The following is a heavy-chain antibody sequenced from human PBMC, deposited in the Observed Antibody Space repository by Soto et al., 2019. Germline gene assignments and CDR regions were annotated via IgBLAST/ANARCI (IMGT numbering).Heavy chain of an antibody. CDR3: ARCGSSGYYGMDV. D-gene: IGHD3-22*01. V-gene: IGHV1-18*04. CDR1: GYTFTSYG. Sequence: ASVKVSCKASGYTFTSYGINWVRKAPGQGLEWMGWISAYDRNTNYAQKLQGRVTMTTETSTSTAYMELRSLRSDDTAVYYCARCGSSGYYGMDVWGQGTTVTVS. J-gene: IGHJ6*02. CDR2: ISAYDRNT.